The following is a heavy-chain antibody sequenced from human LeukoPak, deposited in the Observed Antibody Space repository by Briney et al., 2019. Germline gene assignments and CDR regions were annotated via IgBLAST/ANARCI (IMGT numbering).Heavy chain of an antibody. Sequence: SETLSLTCTVSSGSISSYYWSWIRQPPGKGLEWIGNIYYSGSTTYNPSLKSRVTISVDTSKNQFSLKLSSVTAADTAVYYCAKGSGWSGGHTFDIWGQGTMVTVSS. V-gene: IGHV4-59*12. CDR1: SGSISSYY. CDR2: IYYSGST. CDR3: AKGSGWSGGHTFDI. J-gene: IGHJ3*02. D-gene: IGHD6-19*01.